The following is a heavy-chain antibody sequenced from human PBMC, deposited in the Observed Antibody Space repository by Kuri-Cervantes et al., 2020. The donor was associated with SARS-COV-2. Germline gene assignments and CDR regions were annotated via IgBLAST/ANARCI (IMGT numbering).Heavy chain of an antibody. Sequence: GESLKISCAASGFTFSTYAMSWVRQAPGKGLEWVGFIRSKAYGGTTEYAASVKGRFTISRDDSKSIAYLQMNSLKTEDTAVYYCTRADYWGQGTLVTVSS. J-gene: IGHJ4*02. CDR3: TRADY. CDR2: IRSKAYGGTT. CDR1: GFTFSTYA. V-gene: IGHV3-49*04.